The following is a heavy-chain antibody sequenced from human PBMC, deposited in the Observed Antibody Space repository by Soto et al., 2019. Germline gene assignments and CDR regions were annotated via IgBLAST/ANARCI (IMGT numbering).Heavy chain of an antibody. Sequence: QVQLQESGPGLVKPSETLSLTCTVSGGSISSYYWSWIRQPPGKGLEWIGYIYYSGSTNYNPSLSGRDTISVYTSKHQFPLKLSSVTAPDTAVYYCARFRSDLNAFDIWGQGTMVTVSS. CDR3: ARFRSDLNAFDI. CDR1: GGSISSYY. CDR2: IYYSGST. J-gene: IGHJ3*02. V-gene: IGHV4-59*08.